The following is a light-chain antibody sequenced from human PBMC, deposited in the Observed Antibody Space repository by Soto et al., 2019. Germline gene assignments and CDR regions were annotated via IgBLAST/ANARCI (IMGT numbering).Light chain of an antibody. V-gene: IGLV2-23*02. CDR2: EVS. Sequence: QSALTQPASVSGSRGQSITISCTGTSNNVGSYNFVSWYRQYPGKAPELIIYEVSQRPSTFFNRFSGSKSGNTASLTIPGLQSDDEADYYCCSYAGNNALVFGGGTKVTVL. CDR1: SNNVGSYNF. J-gene: IGLJ3*02. CDR3: CSYAGNNALV.